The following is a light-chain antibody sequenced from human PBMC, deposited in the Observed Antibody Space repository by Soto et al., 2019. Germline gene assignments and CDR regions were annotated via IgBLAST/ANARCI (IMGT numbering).Light chain of an antibody. CDR3: QQSYSNPLT. V-gene: IGKV1-39*01. CDR2: ATS. CDR1: QSISSY. J-gene: IGKJ4*01. Sequence: DIQMAQSPSSLSASVGDRVIITCRASQSISSYLNWYQHKPGTAPKLLIFATSSLESGVPPRFSGSGSGTEFTLTISSLQPEDSATYSCQQSYSNPLTFGGGTKVEVK.